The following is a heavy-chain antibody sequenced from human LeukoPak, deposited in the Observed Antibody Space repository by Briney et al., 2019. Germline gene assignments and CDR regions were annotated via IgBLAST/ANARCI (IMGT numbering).Heavy chain of an antibody. V-gene: IGHV3-23*01. J-gene: IGHJ4*02. Sequence: GGSLRLSCAASGFTFSSYGMHGVRQAPGKGLEWISFISSSGSTTYYADSVKGRFTISRDNSKNTLYLQMNSLRAEDTAVYCAKGDGYNAPGLDYWGQGTLVTVSS. CDR3: AKGDGYNAPGLDY. CDR1: GFTFSSYG. CDR2: ISSSGSTT. D-gene: IGHD5-24*01.